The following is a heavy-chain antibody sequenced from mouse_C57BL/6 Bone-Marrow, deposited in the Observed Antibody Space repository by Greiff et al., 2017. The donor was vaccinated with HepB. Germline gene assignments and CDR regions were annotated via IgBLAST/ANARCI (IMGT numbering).Heavy chain of an antibody. V-gene: IGHV2-9-1*01. Sequence: VHLVESGPGLVAPSQSLSITCTVSGFTLTSYAISWVRHPPGKGLEWLGVIRTGGGTNYTSAPKSRLSISKDNTQSQVFLKMNSLWTDDTARYYCARSGGYWGRGTTPAVSS. CDR2: IRTGGGT. CDR1: GFTLTSYA. J-gene: IGHJ2*01. CDR3: ARSGGY.